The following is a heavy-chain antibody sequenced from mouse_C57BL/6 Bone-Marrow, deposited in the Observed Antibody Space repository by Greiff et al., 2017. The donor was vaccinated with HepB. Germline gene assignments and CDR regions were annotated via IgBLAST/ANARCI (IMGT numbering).Heavy chain of an antibody. CDR2: ISDGGSYT. CDR1: GFTFSSYA. Sequence: DVKLVESGGGLVKPGGSLKLSCAASGFTFSSYAMSWVRQTPEKRLEWVATISDGGSYTYYPDNVKGRFTISRDNAKNNLYLQMSHLKSEDTAMYYCARGSMITFDYWGQGTTLTVSS. V-gene: IGHV5-4*03. J-gene: IGHJ2*01. CDR3: ARGSMITFDY. D-gene: IGHD2-4*01.